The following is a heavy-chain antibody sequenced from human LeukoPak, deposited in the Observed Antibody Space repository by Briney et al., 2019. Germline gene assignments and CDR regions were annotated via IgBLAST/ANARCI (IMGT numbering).Heavy chain of an antibody. CDR3: TRNAGLDS. CDR1: GFTFSLKE. Sequence: GGSLTLSCLGTGFTFSLKEMNWVRQARGKGLEWVATVGGTGADKLYADAVKGRFTISRHNSKNTMYLRMTILRADDTAVYYCTRNAGLDSWGPGTLVTVST. J-gene: IGHJ4*02. CDR2: VGGTGADK. V-gene: IGHV3-23*01.